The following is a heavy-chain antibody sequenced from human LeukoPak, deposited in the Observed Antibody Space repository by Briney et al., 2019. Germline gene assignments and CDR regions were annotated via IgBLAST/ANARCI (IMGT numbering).Heavy chain of an antibody. CDR3: ARAWSTSCYDY. Sequence: GGSLRLSCAASGFTFSSYAMTWVRQAPGKGLEWVSSIDASGGSTYYADSVKGRFTISRDNSKNTLYLQMNSLRAEDTAVYYCARAWSTSCYDYWGQGTLVTVSS. J-gene: IGHJ4*02. D-gene: IGHD2-2*01. V-gene: IGHV3-23*01. CDR2: IDASGGST. CDR1: GFTFSSYA.